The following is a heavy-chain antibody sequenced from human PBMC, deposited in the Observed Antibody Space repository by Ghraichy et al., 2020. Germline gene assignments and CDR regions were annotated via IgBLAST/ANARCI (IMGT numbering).Heavy chain of an antibody. Sequence: ESLNISCAVSGYSINNGYYWGWIRQPPGKGLEWIATIYHSGSTYYNPSLKSRVTISVDTSNIQFSLKLSSVTAADTAVYYCARLGYCSGGNCSFDPWGQGTLVTVSS. CDR1: GYSINNGYY. CDR3: ARLGYCSGGNCSFDP. V-gene: IGHV4-38-2*01. J-gene: IGHJ5*02. CDR2: IYHSGST. D-gene: IGHD2-15*01.